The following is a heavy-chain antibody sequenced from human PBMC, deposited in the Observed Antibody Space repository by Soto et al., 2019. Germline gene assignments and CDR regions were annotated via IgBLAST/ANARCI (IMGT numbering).Heavy chain of an antibody. J-gene: IGHJ6*02. D-gene: IGHD6-19*01. V-gene: IGHV3-33*01. Sequence: GGSLRLSCAASGFTFSSYGMHWVRQAPGKGLEWVAVIWYDGSNKYYADSVKGRFTISRDNSKNTLYLQMNSLRAEDTAVYYCGRFIAVAGTSYYYYGMDVWGQGTTVTVSS. CDR2: IWYDGSNK. CDR3: GRFIAVAGTSYYYYGMDV. CDR1: GFTFSSYG.